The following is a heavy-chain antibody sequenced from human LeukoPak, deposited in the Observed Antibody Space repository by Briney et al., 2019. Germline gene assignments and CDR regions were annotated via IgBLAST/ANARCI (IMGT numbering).Heavy chain of an antibody. Sequence: SETLSLTCTVSAGSINTYYWNWIRQPPGKGLEWIGYIYHSGVTNSNPSLKSRVTKSVDTSKNQFSLKLSSVTAADTAVYYCAGDPYNYKWFDIWGQGTLVTVSS. J-gene: IGHJ5*02. CDR1: AGSINTYY. CDR2: IYHSGVT. D-gene: IGHD1-20*01. CDR3: AGDPYNYKWFDI. V-gene: IGHV4-59*01.